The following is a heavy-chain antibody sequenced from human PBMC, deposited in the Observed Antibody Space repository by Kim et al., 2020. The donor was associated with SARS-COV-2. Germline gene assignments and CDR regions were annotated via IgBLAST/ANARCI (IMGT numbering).Heavy chain of an antibody. CDR1: GFTFDNYA. J-gene: IGHJ6*02. Sequence: GGSLRLSCAASGFTFDNYAMHWVRQAPGKGLEWVAVIWYDGSNKYYADSVKGRFTISRDNSKNTLYLQMNSLRAEDTAVYYCAKDYSMMGYGMDVWGQGTTVTVSS. D-gene: IGHD3-22*01. V-gene: IGHV3-33*06. CDR2: IWYDGSNK. CDR3: AKDYSMMGYGMDV.